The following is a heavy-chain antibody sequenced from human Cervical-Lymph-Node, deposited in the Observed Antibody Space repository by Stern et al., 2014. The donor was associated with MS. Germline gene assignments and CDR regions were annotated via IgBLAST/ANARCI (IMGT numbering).Heavy chain of an antibody. CDR1: GYAFSNYD. CDR3: ARRRITFFYGMDV. J-gene: IGHJ6*02. D-gene: IGHD2/OR15-2a*01. V-gene: IGHV1-8*01. Sequence: QVQLVQSGTEVKKPGAAVKVSCKASGYAFSNYDIDWVRQATGQGLEWMGWMTRGSGDTGYAQKFRDRVTMTRNTSISTAYLELSSLTSEDTAVYFCARRRITFFYGMDVWGQGTTVTVSS. CDR2: MTRGSGDT.